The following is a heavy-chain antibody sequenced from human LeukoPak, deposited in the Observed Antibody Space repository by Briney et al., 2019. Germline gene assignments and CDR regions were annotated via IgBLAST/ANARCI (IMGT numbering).Heavy chain of an antibody. CDR1: GYTFTSYD. CDR2: MNPNSGNT. CDR3: ARVSLRGSWFGELLSWFDP. D-gene: IGHD3-10*01. Sequence: ASVKVSCKATGYTFTSYDINWVRQATGQGLEWMGWMNPNSGNTGYAQKFQGRVTMTRNTSISTAYMELSSLRSEDTAVYYCARVSLRGSWFGELLSWFDPWGQGTLVTVSS. J-gene: IGHJ5*02. V-gene: IGHV1-8*01.